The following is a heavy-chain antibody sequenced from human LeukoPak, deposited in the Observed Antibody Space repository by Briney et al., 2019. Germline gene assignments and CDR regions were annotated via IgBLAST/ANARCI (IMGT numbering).Heavy chain of an antibody. Sequence: SETLSLTCSVSGGSISSYFWTWIRQPPGKSLEWIGNTHYSGSTNYNPSLKGRVSISLDTSKNGFSLELTSVTAADTAVYYCATSVGYHGSKNAFDVWGLGTMVTVSS. J-gene: IGHJ3*01. D-gene: IGHD2-15*01. V-gene: IGHV4-59*08. CDR1: GGSISSYF. CDR3: ATSVGYHGSKNAFDV. CDR2: THYSGST.